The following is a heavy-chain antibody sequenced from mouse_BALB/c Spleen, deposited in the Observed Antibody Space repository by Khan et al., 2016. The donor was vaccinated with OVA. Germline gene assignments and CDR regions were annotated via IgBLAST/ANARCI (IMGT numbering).Heavy chain of an antibody. D-gene: IGHD1-1*01. Sequence: EVQLVESGPGLVKPSQSLSLTCTVTGYSITSGYAWNWIRQFPGNKLEWMGYISYSGGTSYNPSLKSRISITRDTSKNPFFLQLNSVTTEDTATYYCARGNYYGYYVDYWGQGTPLTVSS. CDR1: GYSITSGYA. CDR3: ARGNYYGYYVDY. V-gene: IGHV3-2*02. J-gene: IGHJ2*01. CDR2: ISYSGGT.